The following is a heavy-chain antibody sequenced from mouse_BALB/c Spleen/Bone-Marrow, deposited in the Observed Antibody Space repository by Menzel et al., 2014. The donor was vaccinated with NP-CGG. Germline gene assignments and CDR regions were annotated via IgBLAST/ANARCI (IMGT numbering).Heavy chain of an antibody. V-gene: IGHV1S81*02. CDR1: GYTFTSYY. CDR3: TRSTMITYFDC. Sequence: QVQLQQSGAELVKPGASVKLSCKASGYTFTSYYMYWVKRRPGQGLEWIGEINPSNGGTNFNEKFKSKATLTVDKSSSTAYMQLSSLTSEDSAVYYCTRSTMITYFDCWGQGTTLTVSS. CDR2: INPSNGGT. J-gene: IGHJ2*01. D-gene: IGHD2-4*01.